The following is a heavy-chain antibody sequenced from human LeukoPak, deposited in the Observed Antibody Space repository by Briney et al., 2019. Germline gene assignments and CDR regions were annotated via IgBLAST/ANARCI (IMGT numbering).Heavy chain of an antibody. J-gene: IGHJ4*02. CDR1: GFTFSSYW. Sequence: PGGSLRLSCAASGFTFSSYWMTWVRQAPGKGLEWVANIKQDGSEKYYVDSVKGRFTISRDNAKNLLSLHMNSLRAEDTALYHCARGGMVRGVPLDYWGQGTLVTVSS. CDR2: IKQDGSEK. D-gene: IGHD3-10*01. V-gene: IGHV3-7*03. CDR3: ARGGMVRGVPLDY.